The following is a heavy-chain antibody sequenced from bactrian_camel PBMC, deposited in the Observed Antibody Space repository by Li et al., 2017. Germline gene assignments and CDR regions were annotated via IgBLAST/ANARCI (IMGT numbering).Heavy chain of an antibody. V-gene: IGHV3S9*01. CDR1: GFTVNHKC. D-gene: IGHD7*01. CDR3: AADFYNLQLARSYNY. J-gene: IGHJ4*01. CDR2: IDTDGTT. Sequence: HVQLVESGGGSVQPEGSLRLSCVASGFTVNHKCMGWFRQAPGKEREGVAGIDTDGTTGYADSVKGRFTISKDNAENTLYLQMDNLKPEDTAMYYCAADFYNLQLARSYNYWGQGTQVTVS.